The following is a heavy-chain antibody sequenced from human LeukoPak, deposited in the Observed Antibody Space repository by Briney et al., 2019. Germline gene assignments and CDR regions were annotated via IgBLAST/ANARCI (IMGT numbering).Heavy chain of an antibody. CDR2: IYYSGST. Sequence: SETLSLTCTVSGGSISSYYWSWIRQPPGKGLEWIGYIYYSGSTNYNPSLKSRVTISVDTSKNQFSLKLSSVTAADTAVYYCARKTWIQLWSSFDYWGQGTLVTVSS. CDR1: GGSISSYY. J-gene: IGHJ4*02. D-gene: IGHD5-18*01. CDR3: ARKTWIQLWSSFDY. V-gene: IGHV4-59*12.